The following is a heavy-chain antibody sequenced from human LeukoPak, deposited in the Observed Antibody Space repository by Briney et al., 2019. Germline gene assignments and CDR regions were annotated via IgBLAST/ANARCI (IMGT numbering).Heavy chain of an antibody. Sequence: GGSLRLSCAASGFTFSNAWMSWVRQAPGKGLEWVGRIKTKSEGGTTDYAAPAKGRFTISRDDSKNALFLQMDSLKSDDTAMYYCTTEFKELGSFFYFYYMDVWGTGTTVTISS. V-gene: IGHV3-15*01. CDR2: IKTKSEGGTT. CDR1: GFTFSNAW. CDR3: TTEFKELGSFFYFYYMDV. D-gene: IGHD3-10*01. J-gene: IGHJ6*03.